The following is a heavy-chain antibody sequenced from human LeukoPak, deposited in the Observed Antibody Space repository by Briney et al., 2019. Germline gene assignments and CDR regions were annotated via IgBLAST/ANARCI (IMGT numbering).Heavy chain of an antibody. J-gene: IGHJ3*02. CDR1: GFTFSSYG. CDR3: TKSRGYTYGPDAFDI. Sequence: GGSLRLSCAASGFTFSSYGMHWVRQAPGKGLEWVAFVHYDGSDQYYADSVKGRFTISRDNSKNMLYLQMNSLRAEDTAVYYCTKSRGYTYGPDAFDIWGQGTMVTVSS. D-gene: IGHD5-18*01. CDR2: VHYDGSDQ. V-gene: IGHV3-30*02.